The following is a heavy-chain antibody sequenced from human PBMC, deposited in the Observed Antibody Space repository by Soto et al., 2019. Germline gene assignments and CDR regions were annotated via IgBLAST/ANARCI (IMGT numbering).Heavy chain of an antibody. CDR3: AKESVVTAIPRYFQH. J-gene: IGHJ1*01. Sequence: PGGSLRLSCAASGFTFSNYWMNWVRQAPGEGLVWVSPISGSGGSTSYADSVKGRFTISRDNSKNTLYLQMNSLRAEDTAVYYCAKESVVTAIPRYFQHWGQGTLVTVSS. V-gene: IGHV3-23*01. D-gene: IGHD2-21*02. CDR1: GFTFSNYW. CDR2: ISGSGGST.